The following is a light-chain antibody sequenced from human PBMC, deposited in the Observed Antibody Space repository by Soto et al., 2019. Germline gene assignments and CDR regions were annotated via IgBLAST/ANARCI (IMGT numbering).Light chain of an antibody. V-gene: IGLV2-8*01. CDR1: SSDVGGYNY. Sequence: QSALTQPPSASGSPGQSVTISCTGTSSDVGGYNYVSWYQQHPGKAPKLMIYEVSQRPSGVPDRFSGSKSGNTASLTISGLQAEDEADYYCCSFVGSYRWVFGGGTKVTVL. CDR2: EVS. J-gene: IGLJ3*02. CDR3: CSFVGSYRWV.